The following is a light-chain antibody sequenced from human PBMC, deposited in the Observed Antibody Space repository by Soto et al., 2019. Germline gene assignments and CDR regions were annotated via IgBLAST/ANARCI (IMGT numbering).Light chain of an antibody. J-gene: IGKJ5*01. CDR2: DAS. V-gene: IGKV1-33*01. CDR1: QDVSNY. Sequence: DIQMTQSPSSLSASVGDRVTITCQASQDVSNYLNWYQQKPGKAPNLLIYDASNLETGVPSRFSGSGSGTDFSFTINSLRPEDVATYYCQHYDHVQVAFGQGTRLEIK. CDR3: QHYDHVQVA.